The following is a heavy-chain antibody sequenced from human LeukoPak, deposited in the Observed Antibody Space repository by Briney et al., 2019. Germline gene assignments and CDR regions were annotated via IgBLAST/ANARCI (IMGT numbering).Heavy chain of an antibody. CDR3: ARLGGSSWISDN. D-gene: IGHD6-13*01. V-gene: IGHV4-39*01. J-gene: IGHJ4*02. Sequence: SETLSLTCTVSGGSISSSGYYWSWIRQPPGKGLEWIGSVYYSGRTYYNPSLKSRVTISVDTSKNQFSLKLKSVTAADTTVYYCARLGGSSWISDNWGQGSLVTVCS. CDR1: GGSISSSGYY. CDR2: VYYSGRT.